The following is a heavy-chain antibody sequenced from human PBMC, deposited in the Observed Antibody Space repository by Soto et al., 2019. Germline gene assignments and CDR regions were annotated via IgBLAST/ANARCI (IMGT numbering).Heavy chain of an antibody. D-gene: IGHD1-26*01. CDR2: IYYSGST. CDR3: ARGGPRELAYFDY. CDR1: GGSISSYY. Sequence: SETLSLTCTVFGGSISSYYWRWIRQPPGKGLEWIGYIYYSGSTNYNPSLKSRVTISVDTSKNQFSLKLSSVTAADTAVYYCARGGPRELAYFDYWGQGTLVTVSS. J-gene: IGHJ4*02. V-gene: IGHV4-59*01.